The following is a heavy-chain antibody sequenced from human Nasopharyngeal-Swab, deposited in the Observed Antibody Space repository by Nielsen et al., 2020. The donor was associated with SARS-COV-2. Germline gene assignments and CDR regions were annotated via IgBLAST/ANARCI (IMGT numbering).Heavy chain of an antibody. CDR1: GFTFSSYA. V-gene: IGHV3-23*01. Sequence: GGSLRLSCAASGFTFSSYAMSWVRQAPGKGLEWVSVISGSGATTYYADFVQGRFTISRDISKKTLYLQMNSLRDEDTAIYYCAKDLTGYYAPLDQWGQGTLVTVSS. CDR3: AKDLTGYYAPLDQ. D-gene: IGHD3-9*01. CDR2: ISGSGATT. J-gene: IGHJ4*02.